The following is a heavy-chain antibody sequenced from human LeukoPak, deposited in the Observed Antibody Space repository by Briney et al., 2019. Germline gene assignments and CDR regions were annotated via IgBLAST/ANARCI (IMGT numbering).Heavy chain of an antibody. CDR1: GGSISSGSYY. D-gene: IGHD3-10*01. CDR2: INHSGST. J-gene: IGHJ4*02. Sequence: SQTLSLTCTVSGGSISSGSYYWSWIRQPPGKGLEWIGEINHSGSTNYNPSLKSRVTISVDTSKNQFSLKLSSVTAADTAVYYCARHRYRSRGSGSYYGTDKYYFDYWGQGTLVTVSS. V-gene: IGHV4-39*01. CDR3: ARHRYRSRGSGSYYGTDKYYFDY.